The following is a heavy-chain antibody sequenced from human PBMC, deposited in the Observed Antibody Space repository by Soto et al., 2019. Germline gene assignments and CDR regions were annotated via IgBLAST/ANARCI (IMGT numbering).Heavy chain of an antibody. V-gene: IGHV3-23*01. CDR3: VRERSGYSYADS. Sequence: EVQLLDSGGGLVQPGGYLRLSCAASGFTFSDYAMSWLRQPPGKGLEWVSAISGSGDRTYYADSVKGRFTISRDNSKNTLYLQMNSLRAEDSAVYYCVRERSGYSYADSWGQGTLVTVSS. CDR1: GFTFSDYA. CDR2: ISGSGDRT. J-gene: IGHJ4*02. D-gene: IGHD5-18*01.